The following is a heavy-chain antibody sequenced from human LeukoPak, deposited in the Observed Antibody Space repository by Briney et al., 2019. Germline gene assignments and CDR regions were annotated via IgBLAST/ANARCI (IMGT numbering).Heavy chain of an antibody. CDR1: GFTFGDYG. D-gene: IGHD3-22*01. V-gene: IGHV3-30*18. CDR2: LSYDGTNK. J-gene: IGHJ3*02. CDR3: AKDLAYYDSSGDYYPAFDI. Sequence: GRSLRLSCAVSGFTFGDYGMPWVRQAPGKGLEWLAVLSYDGTNKYYADSVKGRFTISRDNSENTLYLQMNSLRAEDTAIYYCAKDLAYYDSSGDYYPAFDIWGQGTMVTVSS.